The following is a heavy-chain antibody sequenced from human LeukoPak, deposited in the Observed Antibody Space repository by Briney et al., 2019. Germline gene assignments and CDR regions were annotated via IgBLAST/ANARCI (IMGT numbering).Heavy chain of an antibody. Sequence: PGRSLRLSCAASGFTFSSYGMHWVRQAPGKGLEWVAVISYDGSNKYYADSVKGRFTISRDNSKNTVYLQMNSLRAEDTAVYYCAKDRSMVRGVPPGGMDVWGKGTTVTVSS. J-gene: IGHJ6*04. CDR3: AKDRSMVRGVPPGGMDV. D-gene: IGHD3-10*01. CDR2: ISYDGSNK. CDR1: GFTFSSYG. V-gene: IGHV3-30*18.